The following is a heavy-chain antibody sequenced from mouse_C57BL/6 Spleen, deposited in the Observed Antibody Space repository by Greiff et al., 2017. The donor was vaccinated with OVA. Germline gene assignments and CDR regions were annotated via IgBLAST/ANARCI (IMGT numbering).Heavy chain of an antibody. V-gene: IGHV1-50*01. CDR2: IDPSDSYT. D-gene: IGHD1-1*01. CDR1: GYTFTSYW. Sequence: ESGAELVKPGASVKLSCKASGYTFTSYWMQWVKQRPGQGLEWIGEIDPSDSYTNYNQKLKGKATLTVDTSSSTAYMQLSSLTSEDSAVYYCARELLLPFAYWGQGTLVTVSA. J-gene: IGHJ3*01. CDR3: ARELLLPFAY.